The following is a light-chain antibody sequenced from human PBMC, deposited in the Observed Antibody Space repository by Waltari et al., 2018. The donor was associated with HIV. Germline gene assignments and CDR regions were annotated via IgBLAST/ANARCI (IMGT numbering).Light chain of an antibody. CDR1: SSAVGTSNL. CDR2: EVF. CDR3: CSYAGDNHYV. V-gene: IGLV2-23*02. J-gene: IGLJ1*01. Sequence: QSALTQPAVVSVSPGQSITIPCNGSSSAVGTSNLRSWYQQFPVTAPHLIVSEVFRRPSGISSRFSGTKSGNTASLTISKLRAEDEADYYCCSYAGDNHYVFGSGTQLTVL.